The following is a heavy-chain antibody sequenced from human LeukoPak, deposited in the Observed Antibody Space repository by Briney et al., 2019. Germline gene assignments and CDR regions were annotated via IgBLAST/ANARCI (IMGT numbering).Heavy chain of an antibody. V-gene: IGHV4-34*01. J-gene: IGHJ6*03. CDR2: TNHSGST. D-gene: IGHD1-26*01. CDR1: GGSFSGYY. CDR3: TSGSYSFYYMDV. Sequence: SSETLSLTCAVYGGSFSGYYWSWIRQPPGKGLEWIGETNHSGSTNYNPSLKSRVTISVDTSKNQFSLKLSSVTAADTAVYYCTSGSYSFYYMDVWGKGTTVTVSS.